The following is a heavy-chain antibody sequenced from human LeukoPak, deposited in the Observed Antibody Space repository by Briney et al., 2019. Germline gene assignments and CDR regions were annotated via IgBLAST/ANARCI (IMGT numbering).Heavy chain of an antibody. CDR3: AREGNSPHWFDP. J-gene: IGHJ5*02. CDR2: ISGSGGTT. V-gene: IGHV3-23*01. D-gene: IGHD2/OR15-2a*01. Sequence: GGSLRLSCAASQFTFSNYAMGWVRQAPGKGLEWVSTISGSGGTTYHADSVKGRFTISRDNSKNTLSLQMNSLRAEDTAVYYCAREGNSPHWFDPWGQGTLVTVSS. CDR1: QFTFSNYA.